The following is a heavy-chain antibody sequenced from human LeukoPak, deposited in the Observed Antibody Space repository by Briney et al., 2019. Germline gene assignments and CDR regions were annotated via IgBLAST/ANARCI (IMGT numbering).Heavy chain of an antibody. Sequence: ASVEVSCKASGYTFTSYDINWVRQATGQGLEWMGWMNPNSGNTGYAQKFQGRVTMTRNTSVSTAYMELSSLRSEDTAVYYCARGLIQLWLGRSYYYMDVWGKGTTVTVSS. CDR2: MNPNSGNT. V-gene: IGHV1-8*01. CDR3: ARGLIQLWLGRSYYYMDV. D-gene: IGHD5-18*01. J-gene: IGHJ6*03. CDR1: GYTFTSYD.